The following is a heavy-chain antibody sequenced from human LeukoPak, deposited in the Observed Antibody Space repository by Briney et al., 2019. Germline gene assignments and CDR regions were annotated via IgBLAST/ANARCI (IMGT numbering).Heavy chain of an antibody. V-gene: IGHV4-39*01. Sequence: SETLSLTCTVSGGSISSSSYYWGWIRQPPGKGLEWIGSIYYTRSTYYNPSLKSRVTISVDTSKNQFSLKLSSVTAADTAVYYCARYCSSTSCYYGMDVWGQGTTVTVSS. J-gene: IGHJ6*02. CDR3: ARYCSSTSCYYGMDV. D-gene: IGHD2-2*01. CDR1: GGSISSSSYY. CDR2: IYYTRST.